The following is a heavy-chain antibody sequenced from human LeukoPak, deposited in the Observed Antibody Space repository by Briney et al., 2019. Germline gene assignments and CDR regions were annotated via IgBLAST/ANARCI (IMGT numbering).Heavy chain of an antibody. D-gene: IGHD6-19*01. CDR3: ARARPSDWYYFDY. Sequence: SLRLSGTVSGFSFGDYGVSWFHQAPGKGLEWLGFIRSERYGGTVEYAASVKGRFTISRDNSKNTLYLQMNSLRAEDTAVYYCARARPSDWYYFDYWGQGTLVTVSS. CDR2: IRSERYGGTV. CDR1: GFSFGDYG. J-gene: IGHJ4*02. V-gene: IGHV3-49*03.